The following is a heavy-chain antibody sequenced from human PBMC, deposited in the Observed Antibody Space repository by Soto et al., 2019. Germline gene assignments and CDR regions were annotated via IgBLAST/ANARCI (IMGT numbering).Heavy chain of an antibody. CDR3: ARPPLPEFGKYAMDV. Sequence: GESLKISCQASGYSFTTYWISWVRQMPGKGLECMGRIDPTDSYTDYGPSFEGHVTMSVDRSINTAYLEWSSLKASDSAMYYCARPPLPEFGKYAMDVWGQGTTVTVSS. CDR2: IDPTDSYT. D-gene: IGHD3-10*01. CDR1: GYSFTTYW. J-gene: IGHJ6*02. V-gene: IGHV5-10-1*01.